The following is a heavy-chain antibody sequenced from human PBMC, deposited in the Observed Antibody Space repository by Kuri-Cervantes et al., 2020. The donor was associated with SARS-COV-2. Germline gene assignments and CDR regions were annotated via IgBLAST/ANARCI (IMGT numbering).Heavy chain of an antibody. CDR2: INHSGST. Sequence: ESLKISCTVSGYSISSGYYWGWIRQPPGKGLEWIGEINHSGSTNYNPSLKSRVTISVDTSKNQFSLKLSSVTAADTAVYYCARTPYSSGWFSGMDVWGQGTTVTVSS. CDR1: GYSISSGYY. V-gene: IGHV4-38-2*02. J-gene: IGHJ6*02. D-gene: IGHD6-19*01. CDR3: ARTPYSSGWFSGMDV.